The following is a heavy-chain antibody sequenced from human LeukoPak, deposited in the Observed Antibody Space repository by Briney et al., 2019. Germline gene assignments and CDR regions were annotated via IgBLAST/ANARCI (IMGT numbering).Heavy chain of an antibody. CDR2: IYYSGST. D-gene: IGHD1-26*01. CDR3: AKSGGYGLIDY. J-gene: IGHJ4*02. CDR1: GGSISSYY. Sequence: PSETLSLTCTVSGGSISSYYWSWLRQPPGKGLEWIGYIYYSGSTNYNPSLKSRVTISVDTSKNQFSLRLNSVTAADTAMYYCAKSGGYGLIDYWGQGTRVTVSS. V-gene: IGHV4-59*08.